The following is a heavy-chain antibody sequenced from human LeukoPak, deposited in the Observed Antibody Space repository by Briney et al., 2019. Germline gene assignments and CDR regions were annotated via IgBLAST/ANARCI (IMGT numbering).Heavy chain of an antibody. V-gene: IGHV3-23*01. CDR1: GFTFSSYG. Sequence: GGSLRLSCAASGFTFSSYGMHWVRQAPGKGLEWVSAISGSGGSTYYADSVKGRFTISRDNSKNTLYLQMNSLRAEDTAVYYCAKSLYYYGSGSYYFDYWGQGTLVTVSS. J-gene: IGHJ4*02. D-gene: IGHD3-10*01. CDR3: AKSLYYYGSGSYYFDY. CDR2: ISGSGGST.